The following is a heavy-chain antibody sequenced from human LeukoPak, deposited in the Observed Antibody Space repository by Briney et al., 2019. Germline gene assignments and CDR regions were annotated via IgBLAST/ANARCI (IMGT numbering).Heavy chain of an antibody. J-gene: IGHJ4*02. CDR3: ARASPYCSGGSCYHEEYYFDY. CDR1: GGTFSSYA. D-gene: IGHD2-15*01. V-gene: IGHV1-69*04. CDR2: IIPILGIA. Sequence: AASVKVSCKASGGTFSSYAISWVRQAPGQGLEWMGRIIPILGIANYAQKFQGRVTITADKSTSTAYMELSSLRSEDTAVYYCARASPYCSGGSCYHEEYYFDYWGQGTLVTVSS.